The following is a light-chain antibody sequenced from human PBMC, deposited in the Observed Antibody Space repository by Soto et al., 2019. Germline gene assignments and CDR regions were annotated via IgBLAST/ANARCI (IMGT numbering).Light chain of an antibody. J-gene: IGLJ1*01. CDR1: SSDVGGYNY. CDR3: TSYAGGNNV. Sequence: QSALTQPPSASGSPGQSVTISYTGTSSDVGGYNYVSWYQQYPGKVPKLIIYEVNKRPSGVPDRFSGSKSGNTASLTVSGLQAEDEADYYCTSYAGGNNVFGTGTKVTVL. V-gene: IGLV2-8*01. CDR2: EVN.